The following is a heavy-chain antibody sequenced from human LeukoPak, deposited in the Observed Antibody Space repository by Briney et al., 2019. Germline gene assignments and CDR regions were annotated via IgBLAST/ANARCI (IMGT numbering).Heavy chain of an antibody. D-gene: IGHD2-15*01. Sequence: PSETLSLTCTVSGGSISSYYWSWIRQPPGKGLEWIGYIYYSGSTNYNPSLKSRVTISVDTSKNQFSLKLSSVTAADTAVYYCARAGLDIVVTTASPGGMDVWGQGTTVTVSS. J-gene: IGHJ6*02. CDR1: GGSISSYY. V-gene: IGHV4-59*01. CDR3: ARAGLDIVVTTASPGGMDV. CDR2: IYYSGST.